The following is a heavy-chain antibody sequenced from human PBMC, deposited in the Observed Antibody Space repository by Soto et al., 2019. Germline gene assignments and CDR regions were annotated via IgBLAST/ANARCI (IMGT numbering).Heavy chain of an antibody. Sequence: PSETLSLTCTASGGSISSGDYYWSWIRQPPGKGLEWIGYIYYSGSTYYNPSLKSRVTISVDTSKNQFSLKLSSVTAADTAVYYCARAFRGKPKWFGELSPFNWFDPWGQGTLVTVSS. J-gene: IGHJ5*02. D-gene: IGHD3-10*01. CDR1: GGSISSGDYY. V-gene: IGHV4-30-4*01. CDR2: IYYSGST. CDR3: ARAFRGKPKWFGELSPFNWFDP.